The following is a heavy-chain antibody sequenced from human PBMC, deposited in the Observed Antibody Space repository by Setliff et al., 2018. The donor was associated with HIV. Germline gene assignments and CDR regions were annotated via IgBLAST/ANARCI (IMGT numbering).Heavy chain of an antibody. J-gene: IGHJ4*02. V-gene: IGHV4-59*11. CDR3: AREVRGAQLYYFDY. CDR2: IYYSGNT. D-gene: IGHD3-10*01. Sequence: SETLSLTCNVSGGTISSHYWSWIRQPPGKALEWIGYIYYSGNTYYNPSLKSRGVISMETSKNQFSLKLNSVSAADTAVYYCAREVRGAQLYYFDYWGQGALVTVSS. CDR1: GGTISSHY.